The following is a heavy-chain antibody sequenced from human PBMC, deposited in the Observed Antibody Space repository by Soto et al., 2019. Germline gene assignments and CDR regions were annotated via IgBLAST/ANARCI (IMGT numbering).Heavy chain of an antibody. CDR3: GAFSVVTSGYYYYGMDV. CDR2: IIPIFGTA. J-gene: IGHJ6*02. Sequence: QVQLVQSGAEVKKPGSSVKVSCKASGGTFSSYAISWVRQAPGQGLEWMGGIIPIFGTANYAQKFQGRVTITADESTSTAYMELSSLRSEDTAVYYCGAFSVVTSGYYYYGMDVWGQGTTVTVSS. CDR1: GGTFSSYA. D-gene: IGHD2-21*02. V-gene: IGHV1-69*01.